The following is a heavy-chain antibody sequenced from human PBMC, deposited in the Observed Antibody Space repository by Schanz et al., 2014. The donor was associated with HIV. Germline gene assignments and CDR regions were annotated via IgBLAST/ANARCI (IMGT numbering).Heavy chain of an antibody. J-gene: IGHJ4*02. CDR1: GFTVSSNY. CDR2: INHSGST. V-gene: IGHV4-34*01. CDR3: ARGQYSSSWETSGKFDY. D-gene: IGHD6-13*01. Sequence: VHLVESGGGLIQPGGSLRLSCAASGFTVSSNYMSWVRQTPGKGLEWIGEINHSGSTNYNPSLKSRVTISVDTSKNQFSLKLSSVTAADTAVYYCARGQYSSSWETSGKFDYWGQGTLVTVSS.